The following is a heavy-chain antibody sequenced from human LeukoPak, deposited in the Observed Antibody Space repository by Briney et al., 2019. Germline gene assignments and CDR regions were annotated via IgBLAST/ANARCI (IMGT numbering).Heavy chain of an antibody. CDR1: GGSFSGYY. V-gene: IGHV4-34*01. Sequence: SETLSLTCAVYGGSFSGYYWSWIRQPPGKGLEWIGEINRSGSTNYNPSLKSRVTISVDTSKNQFSLKLSSVTAADTAVYYCATPTGDSSGYYFDYWGQGTLVTVSS. CDR3: ATPTGDSSGYYFDY. D-gene: IGHD3-22*01. J-gene: IGHJ4*02. CDR2: INRSGST.